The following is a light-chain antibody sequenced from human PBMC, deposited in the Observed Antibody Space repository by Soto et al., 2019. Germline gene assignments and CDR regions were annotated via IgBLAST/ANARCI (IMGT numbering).Light chain of an antibody. J-gene: IGKJ2*01. CDR1: QSVSSN. V-gene: IGKV3-15*01. CDR3: QHYNNWPPYT. Sequence: EIEMTQSPATLSVSPGERATLSCRASQSVSSNLAWYQQKPGQAPRLLIYGASTRATGIPARFSGSGSGTEFTLIISSLQSEDFAAYYCQHYNNWPPYTFGQGIKLEMK. CDR2: GAS.